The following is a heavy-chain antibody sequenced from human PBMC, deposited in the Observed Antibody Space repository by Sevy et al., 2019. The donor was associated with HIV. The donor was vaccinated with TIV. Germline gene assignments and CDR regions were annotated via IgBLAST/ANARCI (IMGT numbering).Heavy chain of an antibody. CDR1: GFGFYDYS. Sequence: GRSLRLSCAASGFGFYDYSMSWIRQAPGKGLEWVATLSFGCGKINYADSVKGRFTISRDNSKNSFYLQMDNLRVEDTALYYCAREGCTRPHDYWGQGTRVTVSS. CDR3: AREGCTRPHDY. CDR2: LSFGCGKI. V-gene: IGHV3-23*01. J-gene: IGHJ4*02. D-gene: IGHD2-8*01.